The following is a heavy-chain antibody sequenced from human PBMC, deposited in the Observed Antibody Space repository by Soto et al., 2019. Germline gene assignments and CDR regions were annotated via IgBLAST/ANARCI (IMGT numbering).Heavy chain of an antibody. J-gene: IGHJ4*02. Sequence: PSETLSLTCTVSGGSSSSSSYYWGWIRQPPGKGLQWIGNIYYSGSTYYNPSLQSRVTISVDASKNQLALKLSSVTAADTAVYYCARLTDDSSGYYNDYWGQGALVTVSS. CDR1: GGSSSSSSYY. CDR2: IYYSGST. CDR3: ARLTDDSSGYYNDY. D-gene: IGHD3-22*01. V-gene: IGHV4-39*01.